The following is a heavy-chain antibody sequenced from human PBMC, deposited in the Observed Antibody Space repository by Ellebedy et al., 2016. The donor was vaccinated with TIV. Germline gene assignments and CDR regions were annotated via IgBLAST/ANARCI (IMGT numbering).Heavy chain of an antibody. CDR2: ISSRGDDT. CDR1: GFTFSTYS. V-gene: IGHV3-23*01. J-gene: IGHJ4*02. D-gene: IGHD6-19*01. Sequence: GESLKISXAASGFTFSTYSMSWVRQAPGKGLEWVSSISSRGDDTYYADSVKGRFTLSRDNSNNTLYLQMNSLRAEDTAVYYCAKDPGGIAVAVVGNWGQGTLVTVSS. CDR3: AKDPGGIAVAVVGN.